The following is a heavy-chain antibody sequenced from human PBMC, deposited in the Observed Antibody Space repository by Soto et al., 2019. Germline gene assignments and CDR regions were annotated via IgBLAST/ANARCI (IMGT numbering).Heavy chain of an antibody. CDR1: GDSVSSNSAA. CDR2: TYYRARWYS. Sequence: QVQLQQSGPGLVRPSQTLSLTCAISGDSVSSNSAAWHWFRQSPSRGLEWLGRTYYRARWYSDYAFSVKSRITINPDKTKNKFSLQLNSVTPEDTAVYYCARDNIVGGMDLFDYWGQGTLVTVSS. V-gene: IGHV6-1*01. D-gene: IGHD1-26*01. J-gene: IGHJ4*02. CDR3: ARDNIVGGMDLFDY.